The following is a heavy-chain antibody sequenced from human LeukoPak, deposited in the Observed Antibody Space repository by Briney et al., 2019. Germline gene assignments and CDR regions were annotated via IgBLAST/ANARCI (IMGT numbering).Heavy chain of an antibody. D-gene: IGHD3-10*01. Sequence: PSETLSLTCTVSGYSISSGHYWGWIRQPPGKGLEWIGSFYHSGSTYYNPSLKSRVTISLDTSENQFSLKLSSVTAADTAVYYCAREYDYGSGSWAYWGQGTLVTVSS. CDR1: GYSISSGHY. CDR3: AREYDYGSGSWAY. V-gene: IGHV4-38-2*02. CDR2: FYHSGST. J-gene: IGHJ4*02.